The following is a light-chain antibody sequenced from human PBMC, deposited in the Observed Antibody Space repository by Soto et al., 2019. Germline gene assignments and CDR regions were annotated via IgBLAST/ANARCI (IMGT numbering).Light chain of an antibody. V-gene: IGLV2-14*01. J-gene: IGLJ1*01. Sequence: QSALTQPASVSWSPGQSITISCTGTSSDVGGYNYVSWYQQHPGKAPKLMIYDVSNRPSGVSNRFSGSKSGNTASLTISGLQAEDEADYYCRSYPRSSTQVFGTGTKATVL. CDR1: SSDVGGYNY. CDR3: RSYPRSSTQV. CDR2: DVS.